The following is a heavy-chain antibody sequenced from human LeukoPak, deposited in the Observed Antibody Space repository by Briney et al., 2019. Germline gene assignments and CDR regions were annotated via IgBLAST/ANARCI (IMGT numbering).Heavy chain of an antibody. V-gene: IGHV4-38-2*02. Sequence: SETPSLTCTVSGYSISSGYYWGWIRQPPGKGLEWIGSIYPSGGTYYNPSLKSRVTISVDTSKNQFSLKLTSVTAADTAIYYCARTAQGSSSLEFDPWGQGTLVTVSS. J-gene: IGHJ5*02. CDR2: IYPSGGT. CDR3: ARTAQGSSSLEFDP. D-gene: IGHD6-13*01. CDR1: GYSISSGYY.